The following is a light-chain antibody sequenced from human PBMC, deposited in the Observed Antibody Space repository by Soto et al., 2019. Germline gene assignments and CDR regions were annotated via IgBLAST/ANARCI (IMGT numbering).Light chain of an antibody. V-gene: IGKV3-11*01. CDR3: QQRSNWYT. Sequence: EIVLTQSPATLSLSPGERATLSCRASQSVSSYLALYQQKPGQAPRLLIYDASNRATGIPARFSGSGSGTDVTLTSSSLEPEDFAVYYCQQRSNWYTFGQGTKLEIK. CDR2: DAS. J-gene: IGKJ2*01. CDR1: QSVSSY.